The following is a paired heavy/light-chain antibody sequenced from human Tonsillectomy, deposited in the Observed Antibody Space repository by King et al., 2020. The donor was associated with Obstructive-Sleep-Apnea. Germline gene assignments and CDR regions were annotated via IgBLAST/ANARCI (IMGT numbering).Heavy chain of an antibody. CDR2: IKQDGSET. CDR1: GFTFSDYW. J-gene: IGHJ4*02. CDR3: ATQNYSTSCFDY. Sequence: EVQLVESGGGLVQPGGSLRLTCAASGFTFSDYWMTWVRQAPGKGLEWVANIKQDGSETYSVDSVKGRFSISRDNAKNSLFLQMNSLRAEDTAVYYCATQNYSTSCFDYWGQGTLVTVSS. V-gene: IGHV3-7*01. D-gene: IGHD6-13*01.
Light chain of an antibody. CDR1: NIGSKS. J-gene: IGLJ1*01. Sequence: SYVLTQPPSVAVAPGKTARITCGGNNIGSKSVHWYQQKPGQAPVLVIYYDSDRPSGIPERFSGSKSGSTATLTISKVEAGDEADYYCQVWDTSSDHFYVFGTGTKVTVL. CDR2: YDS. CDR3: QVWDTSSDHFYV. V-gene: IGLV3-21*01.